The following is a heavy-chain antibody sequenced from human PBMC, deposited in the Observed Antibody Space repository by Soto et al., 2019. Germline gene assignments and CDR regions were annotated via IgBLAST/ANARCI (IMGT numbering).Heavy chain of an antibody. CDR2: IVVGSGNT. CDR1: GCTFTSSA. CDR3: AAEHTLMVYYYGMDV. Sequence: ASVKVSCKASGCTFTSSAVQWVRQARGQRLEWIGWIVVGSGNTSYAQKFQERVTITRDMSTSTAYVELSSLRSEDTAVYYCAAEHTLMVYYYGMDVWGQGTTVTVSS. V-gene: IGHV1-58*01. J-gene: IGHJ6*02. D-gene: IGHD2-8*01.